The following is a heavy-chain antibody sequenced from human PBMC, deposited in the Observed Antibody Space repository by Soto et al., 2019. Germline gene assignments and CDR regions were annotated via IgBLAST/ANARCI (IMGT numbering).Heavy chain of an antibody. J-gene: IGHJ4*01. D-gene: IGHD1-1*01. CDR2: ISYSGST. V-gene: IGHV4-59*08. CDR3: ARLQYNFDY. Sequence: PSETLSLTCTVSRGSINSHYWSWIRQSPGKGLEYIGYISYSGSTNYNPSLKSRLTISVDTSKNQFSLKLSSVTAADTAVYYCARLQYNFDYWGQGTLVTVSS. CDR1: RGSINSHY.